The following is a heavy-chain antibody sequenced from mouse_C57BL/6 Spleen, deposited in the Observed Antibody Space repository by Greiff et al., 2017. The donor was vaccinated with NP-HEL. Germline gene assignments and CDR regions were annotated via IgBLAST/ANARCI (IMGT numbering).Heavy chain of an antibody. Sequence: EVQRVESGGGLVKPGGSLKLSCAASGFTFSDYGMHWVRQAPEKGLEWVAYISSGSSTIYYADTVKGRFTISRDNAKNTLFLQMTSLRSEDTAMHYCAREGLYGSPYFDYWGQGTTLTVSS. CDR1: GFTFSDYG. CDR2: ISSGSSTI. CDR3: AREGLYGSPYFDY. V-gene: IGHV5-17*01. D-gene: IGHD1-1*01. J-gene: IGHJ2*01.